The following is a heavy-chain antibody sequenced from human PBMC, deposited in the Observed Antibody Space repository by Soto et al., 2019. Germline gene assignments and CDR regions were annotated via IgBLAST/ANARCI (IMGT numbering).Heavy chain of an antibody. CDR1: GFTFSNYA. CDR3: AGYVDSSSSDYYYGMDV. Sequence: PGGSLRLSCAASGFTFSNYALGWVRQSPGKGLEWVLGVSGNGGSTYYADSVKGRFTISRDNSKNTVYVQMNSLRAEDTAVYYCAGYVDSSSSDYYYGMDVWGQGTTVTVSS. CDR2: VSGNGGST. D-gene: IGHD6-6*01. J-gene: IGHJ6*02. V-gene: IGHV3-23*01.